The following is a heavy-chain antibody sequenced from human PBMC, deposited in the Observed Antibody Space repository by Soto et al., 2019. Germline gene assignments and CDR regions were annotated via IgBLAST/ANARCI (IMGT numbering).Heavy chain of an antibody. CDR1: GYTLTELA. D-gene: IGHD3-10*01. J-gene: IGHJ4*02. V-gene: IGHV1-24*01. Sequence: ASVKVSCKVSGYTLTELAMHWVRQAPGKGLEWMGGFNPDYGTANYAQKFQGRVTITADESTSTAYMELSSLRSEDTAVYYCAREVTSLLWFGESYTCYFDYWGQGTLVTVSS. CDR3: AREVTSLLWFGESYTCYFDY. CDR2: FNPDYGTA.